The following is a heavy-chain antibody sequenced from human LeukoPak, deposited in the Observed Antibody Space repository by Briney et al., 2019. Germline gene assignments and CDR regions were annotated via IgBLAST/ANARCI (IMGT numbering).Heavy chain of an antibody. CDR1: GFTFSSYG. V-gene: IGHV3-23*01. Sequence: GGSLRLSCAASGFTFSSYGMSWVRQAPGKGLEWVSAISGSGGSTYYADSVKGRFTISRDNSKNTLYLQMNSLRAEDTAVYYCARGFHRYNYDSAAYSVYWGQGTLVTVSS. D-gene: IGHD3-22*01. CDR2: ISGSGGST. J-gene: IGHJ4*02. CDR3: ARGFHRYNYDSAAYSVY.